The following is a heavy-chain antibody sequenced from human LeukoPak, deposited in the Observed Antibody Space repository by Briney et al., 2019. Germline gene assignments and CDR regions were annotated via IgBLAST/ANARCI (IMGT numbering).Heavy chain of an antibody. D-gene: IGHD6-6*01. V-gene: IGHV3-30*01. CDR2: ISYDGSNN. Sequence: PVRSLRLSCAASGFTFSSYAMHWVRQAPGKGLEWVAVISYDGSNNYYADSVKGRFTISRDNSKNTLYLQMNSLRAEDTAVYYCARDSVAARLTLDYWGQGTLVTVSS. CDR3: ARDSVAARLTLDY. J-gene: IGHJ4*02. CDR1: GFTFSSYA.